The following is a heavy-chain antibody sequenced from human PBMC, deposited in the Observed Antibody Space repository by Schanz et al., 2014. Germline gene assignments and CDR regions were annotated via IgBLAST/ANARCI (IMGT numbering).Heavy chain of an antibody. CDR1: GFSFSDYY. J-gene: IGHJ5*02. CDR3: ATASAPVREAGAGSSFHL. V-gene: IGHV3-11*05. D-gene: IGHD6-13*01. Sequence: VQLVESGGGLVEPGGSLRLSCAASGFSFSDYYMSWIRQAPGKGLEWISFINTGSNYINYADSVKGRFTISRDNTKNSLFLQLNSLRADDTAVYYCATASAPVREAGAGSSFHLWGQGTLVTVSP. CDR2: INTGSNYI.